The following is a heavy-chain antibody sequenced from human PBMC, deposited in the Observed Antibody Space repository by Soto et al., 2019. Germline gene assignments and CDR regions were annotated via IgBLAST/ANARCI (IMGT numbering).Heavy chain of an antibody. CDR1: GVPFSTYA. CDR2: IIPIFGTA. Sequence: QVQLVQSGAEVRKPGSSVKVSCKASGVPFSTYAMSWVRQAPGQGLKWMGGIIPIFGTANYAQKFQARVTITADESTSTVYTEFSCLASEDTGMYYCARGAHSPGVAVDEYYYWGQGTAVTVSS. V-gene: IGHV1-69*01. CDR3: ARGAHSPGVAVDEYYY. J-gene: IGHJ4*02. D-gene: IGHD3-10*01.